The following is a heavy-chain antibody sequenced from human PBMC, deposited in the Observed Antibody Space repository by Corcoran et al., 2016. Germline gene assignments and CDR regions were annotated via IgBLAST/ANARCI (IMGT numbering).Heavy chain of an antibody. V-gene: IGHV4-59*01. CDR1: GGSISSYY. D-gene: IGHD2-15*01. CDR3: ARVFRYCSGGSCYLYYYGMDV. Sequence: QVQLQESGPGLVKPSETLSLTCTVSGGSISSYYWSWIRQPPGKGLEWIGYIYYSGSTNYNPSLKSRVTISVDTSKKQFSLKLSSVTAADTAVYYCARVFRYCSGGSCYLYYYGMDVWGQGTTVTVSS. CDR2: IYYSGST. J-gene: IGHJ6*02.